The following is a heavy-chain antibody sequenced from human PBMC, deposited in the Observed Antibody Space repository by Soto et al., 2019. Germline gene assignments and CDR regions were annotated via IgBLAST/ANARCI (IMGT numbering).Heavy chain of an antibody. V-gene: IGHV3-33*01. CDR2: IWYDGSNK. D-gene: IGHD3-9*01. CDR3: ARDGGYFDYYFDY. CDR1: GFTFSSYG. J-gene: IGHJ4*02. Sequence: GGFLRLSCAASGFTFSSYGMHWVRQAPGKGLEWVAVIWYDGSNKYYADSVKGRFTISRDNSKNTLYLQMNTLRVEDTAVYYCARDGGYFDYYFDYWGPGTLVTVSS.